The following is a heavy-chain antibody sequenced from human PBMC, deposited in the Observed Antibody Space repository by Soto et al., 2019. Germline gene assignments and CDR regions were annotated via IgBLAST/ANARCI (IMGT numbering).Heavy chain of an antibody. D-gene: IGHD3-10*01. Sequence: QVQLVQSGAEVKKPGASVKVSCKASGYPFSSIGISWVRQAPGQGLEWMGWISPYNRNTYYAQRLQGRVTMTTDTSTNTAYMELRSLRSDDTAVYFCVRDLDGSGNYYTDYWGQGTLVTVSS. J-gene: IGHJ4*02. CDR1: GYPFSSIG. CDR2: ISPYNRNT. CDR3: VRDLDGSGNYYTDY. V-gene: IGHV1-18*01.